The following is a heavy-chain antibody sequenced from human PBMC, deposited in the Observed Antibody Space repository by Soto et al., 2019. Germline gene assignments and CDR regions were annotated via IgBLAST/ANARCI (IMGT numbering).Heavy chain of an antibody. CDR3: AKDLTVAARNFDY. CDR1: GFTFSNYA. Sequence: LRLSCAASGFTFSNYAMGWVRQAPGKGLEWVSSISTSIDATYYADSVKGRFTISRDDSKNTLYLQMNSLRAEDTAVYYCAKDLTVAARNFDYWGQGTLVTVSS. V-gene: IGHV3-23*01. J-gene: IGHJ4*02. CDR2: ISTSIDAT. D-gene: IGHD6-6*01.